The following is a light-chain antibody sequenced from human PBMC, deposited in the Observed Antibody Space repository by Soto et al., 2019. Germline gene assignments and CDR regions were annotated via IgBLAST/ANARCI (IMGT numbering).Light chain of an antibody. Sequence: QPVLSQPPSASGTPGQRVTISCSGSSSNIGSNTVNWYQQLPGTAPKLLIYNNNQRPSGVPDRFSGSNSGTSASLAISRLQSEDEADYYCAVWDDILNGWVFGGGTKLTVL. CDR1: SSNIGSNT. CDR2: NNN. J-gene: IGLJ3*02. V-gene: IGLV1-44*01. CDR3: AVWDDILNGWV.